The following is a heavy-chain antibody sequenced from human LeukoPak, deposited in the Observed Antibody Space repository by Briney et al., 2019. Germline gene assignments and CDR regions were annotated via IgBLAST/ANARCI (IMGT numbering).Heavy chain of an antibody. Sequence: GGSLRLSCAASGFTFSSYNMNWVRQAPGKGLEWVSVIYSGGSTYYADSVKGRFTISRDNAKNSLYLQMNSLRAEDTAVYYCARDSPLLLIVGAPREENAFDIWGQGTMVTVSS. J-gene: IGHJ3*02. CDR1: GFTFSSYN. CDR3: ARDSPLLLIVGAPREENAFDI. V-gene: IGHV3-66*01. D-gene: IGHD1-26*01. CDR2: IYSGGST.